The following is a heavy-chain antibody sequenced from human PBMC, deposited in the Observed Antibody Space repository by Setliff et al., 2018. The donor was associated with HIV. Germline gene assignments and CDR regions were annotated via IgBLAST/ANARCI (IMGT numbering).Heavy chain of an antibody. Sequence: PGGSLRLSCAASGFTFDDYTMHWVRQPAGEGLEWISGTDVNGATFYADSVHGRCSISRDNDRNSLYLHLNNLRAGDTAVYYCVRRAGYTTIYYREDYDYIDVWGKGTTVTVSS. CDR2: TDVNGAT. V-gene: IGHV3-13*01. CDR3: VRRAGYTTIYYREDYDYIDV. D-gene: IGHD5-12*01. CDR1: GFTFDDYT. J-gene: IGHJ6*03.